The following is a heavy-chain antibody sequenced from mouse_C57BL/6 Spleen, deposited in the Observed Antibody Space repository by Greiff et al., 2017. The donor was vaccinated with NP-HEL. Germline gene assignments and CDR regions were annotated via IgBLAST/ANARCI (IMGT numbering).Heavy chain of an antibody. CDR2: IYPGDGDT. D-gene: IGHD2-4*01. J-gene: IGHJ2*01. V-gene: IGHV1-80*01. CDR1: GYAFSSYW. CDR3: ARSRSYYDYDGVY. Sequence: VQLQESGAELVKPGASVKISCKASGYAFSSYWMNWVKQRPGKGLEWIGQIYPGDGDTNYNGKFKGKATLTADKSSSTAYMQLSSLTSEDSAVYFCARSRSYYDYDGVYWGQGTTLTVSS.